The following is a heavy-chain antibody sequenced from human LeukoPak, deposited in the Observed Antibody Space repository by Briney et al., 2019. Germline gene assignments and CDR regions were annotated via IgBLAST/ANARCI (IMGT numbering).Heavy chain of an antibody. CDR1: GGSISSYY. D-gene: IGHD6-13*01. Sequence: SETLSLTCTVSGGSISSYYWSWIRQPAGKGLEWIGRIYTSGSTNYNPSLKSRVTISVDTSKNQFSLKLSSVTAADTAVHYCARHRRGQQLCDYWGQGTLVTVSS. J-gene: IGHJ4*02. CDR2: IYTSGST. CDR3: ARHRRGQQLCDY. V-gene: IGHV4-4*07.